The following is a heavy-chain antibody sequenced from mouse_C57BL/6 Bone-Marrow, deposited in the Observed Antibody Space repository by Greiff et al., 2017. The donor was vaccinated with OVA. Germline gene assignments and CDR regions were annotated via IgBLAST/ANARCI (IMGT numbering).Heavy chain of an antibody. CDR3: ARNGVTTVVAPSFAY. CDR1: GFSLTSYG. Sequence: QVQLQQSGPGLVQPSQSLSITCTVSGFSLTSYGVHWVRQSPGKGLEWLGVIWSGGSTDYNAAFISRLSISKDNSKSQVFFKMNSLQADDTAIYYCARNGVTTVVAPSFAYWGQGTLVTVSA. CDR2: IWSGGST. D-gene: IGHD1-1*01. J-gene: IGHJ3*01. V-gene: IGHV2-2*01.